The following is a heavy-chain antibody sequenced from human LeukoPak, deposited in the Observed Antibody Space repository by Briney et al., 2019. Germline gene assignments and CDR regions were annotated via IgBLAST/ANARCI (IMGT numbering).Heavy chain of an antibody. D-gene: IGHD4-17*01. Sequence: GGSLRLSCAASGFTVSTNYMSWVRQAPGKGLEWVSLIYSGGGTYYADSVKGRFTISKDNSRNTLSLQMNSLRVDDTAVYYCARGFRSVTTWGYFDYWGQGALVTVSS. J-gene: IGHJ4*02. CDR2: IYSGGGT. V-gene: IGHV3-66*01. CDR1: GFTVSTNY. CDR3: ARGFRSVTTWGYFDY.